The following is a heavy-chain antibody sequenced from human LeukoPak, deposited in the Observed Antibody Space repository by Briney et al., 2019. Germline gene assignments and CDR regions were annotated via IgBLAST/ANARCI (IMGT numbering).Heavy chain of an antibody. Sequence: SETLSLTCTVSGASITSYYWSWIRQPPGKGLEWIGSIYYSGSTYYNPSLKSRVTISVDTSKNQFSLKLSSVTAADTAVYYCASRLNPRTSSGDPHGGYWGQGTLVTVSS. D-gene: IGHD2-2*01. CDR1: GASITSYY. CDR2: IYYSGST. CDR3: ASRLNPRTSSGDPHGGY. V-gene: IGHV4-59*05. J-gene: IGHJ4*02.